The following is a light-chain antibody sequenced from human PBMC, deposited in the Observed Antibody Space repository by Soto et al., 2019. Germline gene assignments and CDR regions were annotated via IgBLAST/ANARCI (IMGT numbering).Light chain of an antibody. V-gene: IGKV4-1*01. CDR2: WAS. CDR1: QSVLYSSNNKNY. CDR3: QQYYNNPYT. Sequence: DIVMTQSPDSLAVSLGERATINCKASQSVLYSSNNKNYLAWYQQKPGQPPKLVIYWASTRESGVPDRFSGSGSGTDFTLTVSSLQAEDAAVYYCQQYYNNPYTFGQGTKVDIK. J-gene: IGKJ2*01.